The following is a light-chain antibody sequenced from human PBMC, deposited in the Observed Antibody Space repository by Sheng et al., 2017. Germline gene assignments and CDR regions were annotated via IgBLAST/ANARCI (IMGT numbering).Light chain of an antibody. CDR3: QQANSFPRT. J-gene: IGKJ1*01. CDR2: GVS. CDR1: QSVSSN. V-gene: IGKV3-15*01. Sequence: EIVMTQSPATLSVSPGERATLSCRASQSVSSNLAWYQQRPGQAPEVLIYGVSTRAAGVPVRFRGSGSGTEFTLTINSLQPEDFATYYCQQANSFPRTFGQGTRVEVK.